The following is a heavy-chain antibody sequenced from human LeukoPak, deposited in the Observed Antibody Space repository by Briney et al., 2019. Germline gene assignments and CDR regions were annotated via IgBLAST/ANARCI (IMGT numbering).Heavy chain of an antibody. CDR3: ANLVGATSDAFDI. CDR2: INPSGGST. Sequence: GASVKVSCKASGYTFTSYYMHWVRQAPGQGLEWMGIINPSGGSTSYAQKFQGRVTMARDMSTSTVYMELSSLRSEDTAVYYCANLVGATSDAFDIWGQGTMVTVSS. J-gene: IGHJ3*02. D-gene: IGHD1-26*01. CDR1: GYTFTSYY. V-gene: IGHV1-46*01.